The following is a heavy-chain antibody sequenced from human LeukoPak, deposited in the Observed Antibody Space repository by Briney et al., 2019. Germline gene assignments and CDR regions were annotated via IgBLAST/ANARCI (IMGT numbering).Heavy chain of an antibody. Sequence: GGSLKISCKGSGYSFTSYWIGWVRQMPGKGLEWMGIIYPGNSDTRYSPSFQGQVTISADKSISTAYLQWSSLKASDTAMYYCARHLRSVAEYDFWTDYYYYYYGMDVWGQGTTVTVSS. CDR2: IYPGNSDT. D-gene: IGHD3-3*01. V-gene: IGHV5-51*01. J-gene: IGHJ6*02. CDR3: ARHLRSVAEYDFWTDYYYYYYGMDV. CDR1: GYSFTSYW.